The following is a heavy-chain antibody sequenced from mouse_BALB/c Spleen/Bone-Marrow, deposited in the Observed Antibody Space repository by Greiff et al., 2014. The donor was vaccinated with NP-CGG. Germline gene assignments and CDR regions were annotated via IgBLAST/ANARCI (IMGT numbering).Heavy chain of an antibody. CDR2: ILPGSGST. CDR3: ARGTTGGYAMDY. Sequence: QVQLQQPGAELMKPGASVKISCKATGYTFSSYWIEWVKQRPGHGLEWIGEILPGSGSTNYNEKFKGKATFTADTSSNTAYMQLSSLTSEDSAVYYCARGTTGGYAMDYWGQGTSVTVSS. J-gene: IGHJ4*01. D-gene: IGHD1-1*01. V-gene: IGHV1-9*01. CDR1: GYTFSSYW.